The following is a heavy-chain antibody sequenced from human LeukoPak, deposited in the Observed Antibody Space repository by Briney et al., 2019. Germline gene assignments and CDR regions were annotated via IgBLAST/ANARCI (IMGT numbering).Heavy chain of an antibody. CDR1: GFTFSSYA. CDR3: ARYPGAYYYYYMDV. J-gene: IGHJ6*03. V-gene: IGHV3-23*01. D-gene: IGHD3-10*01. Sequence: GGSLRLSCAASGFTFSSYAMSWVRQAPGKGLEWVSAISGSGGSTYYADSVKGRFTISRDNSKNTLYPQMNSLRAEDTAVYYCARYPGAYYYYYMDVWGKGTTVTVSS. CDR2: ISGSGGST.